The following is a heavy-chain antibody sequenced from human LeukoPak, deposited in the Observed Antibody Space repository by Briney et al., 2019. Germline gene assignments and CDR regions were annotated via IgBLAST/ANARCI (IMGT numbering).Heavy chain of an antibody. V-gene: IGHV4-38-2*01. J-gene: IGHJ3*02. CDR3: GGGRRGGQRFDSFDI. CDR2: IYHSGST. D-gene: IGHD1-14*01. Sequence: SETLSLTCAVSGYSISSGYYWGWIRPPPGKGLGWMGSIYHSGSTYYNPPLRSRVTISEATSKHQFPLKLSLLTAETTALFCCGGGRRGGQRFDSFDIWGQGTMVTVSS. CDR1: GYSISSGYY.